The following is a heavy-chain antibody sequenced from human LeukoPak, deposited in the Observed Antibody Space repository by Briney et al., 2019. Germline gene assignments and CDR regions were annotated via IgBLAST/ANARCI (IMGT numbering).Heavy chain of an antibody. D-gene: IGHD2-2*01. CDR3: ARQKCTSASCLTKNAFDI. CDR2: INHSGST. V-gene: IGHV4-34*01. Sequence: SETLSLTCAVYGGSFSGYYWSWIRQPPGKGLERIGEINHSGSTNYNPSLESRVTISVDTSKNQFSLDLSSVTAADTAVYYCARQKCTSASCLTKNAFDIWGQGTMVTVSS. J-gene: IGHJ3*02. CDR1: GGSFSGYY.